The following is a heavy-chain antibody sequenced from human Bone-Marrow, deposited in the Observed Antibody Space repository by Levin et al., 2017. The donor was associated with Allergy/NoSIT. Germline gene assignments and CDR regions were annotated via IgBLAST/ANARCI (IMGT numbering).Heavy chain of an antibody. Sequence: SGGSLRLSCAASGFTVSSNYMSWVRQAPGKGPEWVSVIYSGGSTYYADSVKGRFTISRDNSKNTLYLKMNSLRAEDTAVYYCARGWFGELLSHWGQGTLVTVSS. CDR2: IYSGGST. V-gene: IGHV3-53*01. CDR3: ARGWFGELLSH. J-gene: IGHJ4*02. CDR1: GFTVSSNY. D-gene: IGHD3-10*01.